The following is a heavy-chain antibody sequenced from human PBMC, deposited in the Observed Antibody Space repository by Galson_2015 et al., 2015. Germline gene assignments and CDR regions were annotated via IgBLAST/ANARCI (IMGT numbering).Heavy chain of an antibody. Sequence: SGAEVKKPGESLKISCKGSGYTFTNYWIAWVRQMPGKGLEWMGIIYPADSDTTYSPSLEGQVTISVDKSISTAYLQWGSLKASDTAMYYCARTGQELTPYYYYGMDVWGQGTTVTVSS. CDR2: IYPADSDT. D-gene: IGHD1-26*01. CDR1: GYTFTNYW. CDR3: ARTGQELTPYYYYGMDV. J-gene: IGHJ6*02. V-gene: IGHV5-51*01.